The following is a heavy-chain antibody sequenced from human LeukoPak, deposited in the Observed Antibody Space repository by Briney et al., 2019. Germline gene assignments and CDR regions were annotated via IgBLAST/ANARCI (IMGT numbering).Heavy chain of an antibody. D-gene: IGHD7-27*01. Sequence: PSETLSLTCTVSGGSISSGGYYWSWIRQHPGKGLEWIGYIYDSGSTYYKSSLKSRATISVDTSMNQLSLNLSSVTAADTAVYYCARGAGDDLDYWGQGTLVSVSS. CDR2: IYDSGST. CDR1: GGSISSGGYY. J-gene: IGHJ4*02. V-gene: IGHV4-31*03. CDR3: ARGAGDDLDY.